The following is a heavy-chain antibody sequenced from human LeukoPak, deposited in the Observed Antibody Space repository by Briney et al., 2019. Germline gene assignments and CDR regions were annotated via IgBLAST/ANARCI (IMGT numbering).Heavy chain of an antibody. Sequence: GSVKVSCKASGYTFTSYDINWVRQATGQGLEWMGWMNPNSGNTGYAQKFQGRVTMTRNTSISTAYMELSSLRSEDTAVYYCARGVGGSYYLDYWGQGTLVTVSS. D-gene: IGHD1-26*01. J-gene: IGHJ4*02. CDR3: ARGVGGSYYLDY. CDR1: GYTFTSYD. CDR2: MNPNSGNT. V-gene: IGHV1-8*01.